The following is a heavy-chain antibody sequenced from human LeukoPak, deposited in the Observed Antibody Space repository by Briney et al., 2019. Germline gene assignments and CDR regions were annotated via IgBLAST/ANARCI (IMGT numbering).Heavy chain of an antibody. V-gene: IGHV4-39*01. CDR2: IYYSGKT. J-gene: IGHJ2*01. Sequence: SETLSLTCTVSGGSISRSDYYWAWIRQPPGKGLEWIGSIYYSGKTYYNPSLKSRVTVSVDTSKNQSSLKLSSVTAADTAVFYCARHPLIASRVWYFDLWGRGTLVTVSS. CDR3: ARHPLIASRVWYFDL. D-gene: IGHD2-21*01. CDR1: GGSISRSDYY.